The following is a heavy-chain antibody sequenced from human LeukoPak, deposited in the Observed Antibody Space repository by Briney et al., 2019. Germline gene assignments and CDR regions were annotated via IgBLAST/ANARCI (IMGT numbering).Heavy chain of an antibody. J-gene: IGHJ4*02. CDR2: INPILGIA. D-gene: IGHD6-25*01. V-gene: IGHV1-69*04. Sequence: SVKVSCKASGGTFTSYAMSWVRQAPGQGLEWMGRINPILGIANYAQKFQGRVRITADNSTSTAYMELSSLRSEDTAVYYCARDGAAGPLSFDYCGQGTLVTVSS. CDR1: GGTFTSYA. CDR3: ARDGAAGPLSFDY.